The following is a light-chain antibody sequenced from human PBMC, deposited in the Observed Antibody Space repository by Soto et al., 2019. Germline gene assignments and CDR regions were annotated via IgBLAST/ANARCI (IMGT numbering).Light chain of an antibody. CDR3: MRALQTPGWT. J-gene: IGKJ1*01. CDR1: QSLLHSNGYNY. Sequence: DIVMTQSPLSLPVTPGEPASISCRSSQSLLHSNGYNYLDWYLQKPGQSPQLLIYLGSNRASGVPDRFSGGGSGTDFTLKISRVEAEDVGVYYCMRALQTPGWTFGQGTKVEIK. CDR2: LGS. V-gene: IGKV2-28*01.